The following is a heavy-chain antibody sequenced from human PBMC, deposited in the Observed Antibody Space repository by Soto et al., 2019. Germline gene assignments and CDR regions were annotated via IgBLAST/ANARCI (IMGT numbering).Heavy chain of an antibody. J-gene: IGHJ4*02. D-gene: IGHD2-2*01. CDR3: ARHGCSSPSCYFDY. CDR1: GFSFTSSS. Sequence: GSLRLSCAASGFSFTSSSMNWLRQAPGKGLEWVSYISPSSSTMYYADSVKGRFTISRDNAKNSLYLEVNSLRVEDTAVYFCARHGCSSPSCYFDYWGQGIMVAVSS. CDR2: ISPSSSTM. V-gene: IGHV3-48*01.